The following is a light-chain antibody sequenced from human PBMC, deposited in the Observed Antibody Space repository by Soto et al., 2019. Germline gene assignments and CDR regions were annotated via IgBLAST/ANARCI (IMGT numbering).Light chain of an antibody. J-gene: IGLJ1*01. CDR1: SSDVGGYNY. CDR3: SSYTSSTFYV. V-gene: IGLV2-14*01. Sequence: QSALTQPASVSGSPGQSITISCTGTSSDVGGYNYVSWYQQHPGKAPKLMIYEVSNRPSGVSNRSSGSKSGNTASLTISGLQAEDEADYHCSSYTSSTFYVFGTGTKLTVL. CDR2: EVS.